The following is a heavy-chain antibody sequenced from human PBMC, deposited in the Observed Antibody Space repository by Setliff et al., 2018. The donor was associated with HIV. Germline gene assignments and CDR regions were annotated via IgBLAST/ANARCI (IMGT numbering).Heavy chain of an antibody. Sequence: PGGSLRLSCAASGLIFSSYEMNWVRQAPGKGLEWVGRIKSKIDGGTADYAAPVKGRFTISRDDSKNTLYLQMNSQKIEDTAMYYCTSRPPNSSSRRFDPWGQGTLVTVSS. J-gene: IGHJ5*02. V-gene: IGHV3-15*01. D-gene: IGHD6-13*01. CDR2: IKSKIDGGTA. CDR1: GLIFSSYE. CDR3: TSRPPNSSSRRFDP.